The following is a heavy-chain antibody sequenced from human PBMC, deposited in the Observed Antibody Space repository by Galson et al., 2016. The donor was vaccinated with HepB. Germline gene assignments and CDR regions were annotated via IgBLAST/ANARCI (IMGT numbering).Heavy chain of an antibody. V-gene: IGHV4-39*07. Sequence: ETLSLTCTVSDGSITSSKTYYWSWIRQAPGRGLEWIGSIYYSGSTFYSPSPKSGVTISLDMSNNQFSLKLTSATAADTAVYFCARGCTGSFYEYGMDVWGQGTTVTVSS. J-gene: IGHJ6*02. CDR2: IYYSGST. D-gene: IGHD3-10*01. CDR1: DGSITSSKTYY. CDR3: ARGCTGSFYEYGMDV.